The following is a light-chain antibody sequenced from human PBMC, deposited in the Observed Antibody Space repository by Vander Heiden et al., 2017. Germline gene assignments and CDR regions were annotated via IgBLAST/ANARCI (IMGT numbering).Light chain of an antibody. V-gene: IGLV4-69*01. Sequence: RALTQSHPAPAPPVASANRTCTLSSGHSNYVSAWHQQRPQKGHRNLMKVNRDGSHNRGDGIPDRFSGSTSGADRYLTISNLQSEDEADYYCQTWGSGIRVFGGGTKLTVL. CDR2: VNRDGSH. CDR1: SGHSNYV. J-gene: IGLJ3*02. CDR3: QTWGSGIRV.